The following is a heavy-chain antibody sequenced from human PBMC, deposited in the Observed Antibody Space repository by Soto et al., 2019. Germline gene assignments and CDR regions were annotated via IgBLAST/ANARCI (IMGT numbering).Heavy chain of an antibody. CDR2: ISGSGTST. J-gene: IGHJ4*02. V-gene: IGHV3-23*01. Sequence: GGSLRLSCAASGFTFSSYAMNWVRQAPGKGLERVSGISGSGTSTYYADSVKGRFTISRDNSKNTLYLQMNTLRAEDTAVYYCAKDVGGYYYDSAGYYYYFDYWGQGTLVTVSS. CDR1: GFTFSSYA. CDR3: AKDVGGYYYDSAGYYYYFDY. D-gene: IGHD3-22*01.